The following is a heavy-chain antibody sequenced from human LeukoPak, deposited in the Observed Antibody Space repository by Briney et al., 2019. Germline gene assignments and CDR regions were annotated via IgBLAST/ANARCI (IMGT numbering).Heavy chain of an antibody. CDR2: ISGSGGST. D-gene: IGHD2-15*01. Sequence: GGSLRLSGAASGFTFSSYAMSWVRQAPGKGLEWVSAISGSGGSTYYADSVKGRFTISRDNSKNTLYLQMNSLRAEDTAVYYCAKGPLVVALYNWFDPWGQGTLVTVSS. V-gene: IGHV3-23*01. CDR1: GFTFSSYA. CDR3: AKGPLVVALYNWFDP. J-gene: IGHJ5*02.